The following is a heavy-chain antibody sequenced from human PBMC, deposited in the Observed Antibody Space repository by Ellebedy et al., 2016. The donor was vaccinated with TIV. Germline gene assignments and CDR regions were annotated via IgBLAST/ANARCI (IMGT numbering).Heavy chain of an antibody. CDR1: GFTFSSYG. D-gene: IGHD3-22*01. Sequence: GESLKISCAASGFTFSSYGMHWVRQAPGKGLEWVAVISYDGSNKYYADSVKGRFTISRDNSKNTLYLQMNSLRAEDTAVYYCAKGRGGSSGYRALDYWGQGTLVTVSS. CDR3: AKGRGGSSGYRALDY. V-gene: IGHV3-30*18. CDR2: ISYDGSNK. J-gene: IGHJ4*02.